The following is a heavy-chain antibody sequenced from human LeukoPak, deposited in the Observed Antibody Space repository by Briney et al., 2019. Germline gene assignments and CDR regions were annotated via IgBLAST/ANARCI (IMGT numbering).Heavy chain of an antibody. D-gene: IGHD2-15*01. CDR2: IYSGTI. CDR1: GFTVSSNS. J-gene: IGHJ4*02. V-gene: IGHV3-66*03. Sequence: SGGSLRLSCTVSGFTVSSNSMSWVRQAPGKGLEWVSFIYSGTIHYADSVKGRFTISRDNSKNTLYLQMNSLRAEDTAVYYCARDRLGYCSGGSCYSADYWGQGTLVTVSS. CDR3: ARDRLGYCSGGSCYSADY.